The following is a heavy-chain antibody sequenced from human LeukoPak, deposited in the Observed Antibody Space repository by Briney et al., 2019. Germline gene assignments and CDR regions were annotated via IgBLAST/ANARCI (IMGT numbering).Heavy chain of an antibody. J-gene: IGHJ6*02. D-gene: IGHD2-8*01. Sequence: PGGSLRLSCAASGFTFTSFWMAWVRQAPGQGLEWVANIAQDGSEAVYADSVRGRFTISRDNAKNSLYLQMNSLRAEDTAVYYCAREVGLGYCTNGVCPPQSFSYYGMDVWGQGTTVTVSS. CDR3: AREVGLGYCTNGVCPPQSFSYYGMDV. V-gene: IGHV3-7*01. CDR1: GFTFTSFW. CDR2: IAQDGSEA.